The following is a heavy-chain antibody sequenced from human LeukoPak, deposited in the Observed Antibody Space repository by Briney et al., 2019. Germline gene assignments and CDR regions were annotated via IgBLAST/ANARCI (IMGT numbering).Heavy chain of an antibody. D-gene: IGHD3-22*01. V-gene: IGHV3-30*03. Sequence: PGGSLRLSCAASGFNLSSYGMHWVRQAPGEGLEWVAVISYDGSNKYYADSVKGRFTISRDTSKNTLYLQMNSLRAEDTAVYYCATHRVVVRVGYFDYWGQGTLVTVSS. CDR3: ATHRVVVRVGYFDY. J-gene: IGHJ4*02. CDR1: GFNLSSYG. CDR2: ISYDGSNK.